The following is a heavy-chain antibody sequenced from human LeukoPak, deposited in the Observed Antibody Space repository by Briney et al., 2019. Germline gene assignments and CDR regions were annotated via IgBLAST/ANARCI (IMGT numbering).Heavy chain of an antibody. V-gene: IGHV5-51*01. CDR3: ARPPGGSYLRNAFDI. CDR2: IFPGDSDT. J-gene: IGHJ3*02. D-gene: IGHD1-26*01. CDR1: GYSFASYW. Sequence: GESLKISCKGSGYSFASYWIAWVRQMPGKGLEWMGFIFPGDSDTRYSPSFQGQVTISADKSISTAYLQWSSLKASDTAMYYCARPPGGSYLRNAFDIWGQGTMVTVSP.